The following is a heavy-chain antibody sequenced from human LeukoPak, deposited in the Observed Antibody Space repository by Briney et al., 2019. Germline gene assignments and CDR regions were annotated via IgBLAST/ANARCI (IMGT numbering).Heavy chain of an antibody. V-gene: IGHV4-59*12. CDR2: INHSGRT. J-gene: IGHJ1*01. CDR3: ASRRRTYGSGSSFALIYFQH. D-gene: IGHD3-10*01. CDR1: GGSMSSYY. Sequence: SETLSLTCSVSGGSMSSYYWSWIRQPPGKGLEWIGDINHSGRTNYNPSLKSRVTISVDTSKNQFSLKLSSVTAADTAVYYCASRRRTYGSGSSFALIYFQHWGQGTLVTVSS.